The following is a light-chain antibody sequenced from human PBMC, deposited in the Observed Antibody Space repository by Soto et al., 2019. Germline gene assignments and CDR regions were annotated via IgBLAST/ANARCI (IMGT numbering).Light chain of an antibody. CDR2: GAS. V-gene: IGKV3-20*01. CDR3: KQYGT. J-gene: IGKJ2*01. Sequence: EIVLTQSPGTLSLSPGERATLSCRASQSVSSSYLAWYQQKPGQAPRLLIYGASSSATGIPDRFSGSGSGTAFTLTISRLEPEDFAVYYCKQYGTFGQGTKLEIK. CDR1: QSVSSSY.